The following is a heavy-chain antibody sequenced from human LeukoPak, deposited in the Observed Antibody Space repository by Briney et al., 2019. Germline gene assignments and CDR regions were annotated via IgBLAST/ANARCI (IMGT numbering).Heavy chain of an antibody. CDR2: ISYDLRA. J-gene: IGHJ6*03. Sequence: SETLSLTCTVSGGSFSSRSHYWGWIRQPPGKGLEWIGSISYDLRASYNPSLRSRVALSIDKSKDQFSLKLSSVTAADTAVYYCARVRKQLVPTYYMDVWGKGTTVTVSS. D-gene: IGHD6-6*01. CDR3: ARVRKQLVPTYYMDV. V-gene: IGHV4-39*07. CDR1: GGSFSSRSHY.